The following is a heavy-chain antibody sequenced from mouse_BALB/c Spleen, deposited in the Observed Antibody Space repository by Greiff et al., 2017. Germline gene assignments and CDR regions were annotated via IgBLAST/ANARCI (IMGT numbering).Heavy chain of an antibody. CDR2: IYPGDGST. V-gene: IGHV1S56*01. Sequence: QVQLQQSGPELVKPGASVKISCTASGYTFTSYDINWVQQRPGQGLEWIGWIYPGDGSTKYNEKFKGKATLTADKSSSTAYMQLSSLTSENSAVYYCARSGYDYPNSFAYWGQGTLVTVSA. D-gene: IGHD2-4*01. CDR1: GYTFTSYD. CDR3: ARSGYDYPNSFAY. J-gene: IGHJ3*01.